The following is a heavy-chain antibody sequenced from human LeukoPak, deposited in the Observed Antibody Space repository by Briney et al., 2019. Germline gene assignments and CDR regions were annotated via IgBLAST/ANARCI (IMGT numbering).Heavy chain of an antibody. CDR2: IYYTGST. CDR1: GGSIISRDHY. V-gene: IGHV4-39*01. J-gene: IGHJ4*02. D-gene: IGHD6-13*01. CDR3: ATGYLRLDY. Sequence: SETLSLTCSVSGGSIISRDHYWDWIRRPPGKGLQWIGSIYYTGSTYYNPSVESRVTISVDTSKNQFSMDLGSVTAADTAVYYCATGYLRLDYWGQGSLVTVSS.